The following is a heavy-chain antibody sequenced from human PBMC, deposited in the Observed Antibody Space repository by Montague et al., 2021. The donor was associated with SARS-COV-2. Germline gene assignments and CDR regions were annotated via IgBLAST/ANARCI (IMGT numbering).Heavy chain of an antibody. D-gene: IGHD2-15*01. CDR2: IYYSGST. J-gene: IGHJ6*02. Sequence: ETLSLTCTVSGGSISSYYWSWIRQPPGKGLEWIGYIYYSGSTNYNPSLKSRVTISVDTSKNQFSLKLSSVTAADTAVYYCARDTGEYCSGGSCLYGMDVWGQGTTVTVSS. CDR3: ARDTGEYCSGGSCLYGMDV. V-gene: IGHV4-59*01. CDR1: GGSISSYY.